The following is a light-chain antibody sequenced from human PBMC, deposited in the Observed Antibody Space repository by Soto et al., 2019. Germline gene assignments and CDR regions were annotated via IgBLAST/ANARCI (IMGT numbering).Light chain of an antibody. Sequence: EIVMTQSPATLSVSPGERATLSCRASQSVSSNLAWYQQKPGQAPRLLIYGASTRATGIPARFSGSGSGTEFTLTISSLQSEDFAVYCCQQSQGTFGQGTKVEIK. CDR1: QSVSSN. J-gene: IGKJ1*01. CDR3: QQSQGT. CDR2: GAS. V-gene: IGKV3-15*01.